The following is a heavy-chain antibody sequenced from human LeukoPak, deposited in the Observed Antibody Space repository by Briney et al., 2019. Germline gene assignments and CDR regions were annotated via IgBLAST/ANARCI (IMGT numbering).Heavy chain of an antibody. CDR1: DDSITMYY. J-gene: IGHJ3*02. Sequence: SETLSLTCSVSDDSITMYYWTWIRQPPGKGLEWIGYIYNSGNTNYNPSLKSRVTISVDTSKNQFSLKLTSVTAADTAVYCCARYRAFDIWGRGTLVTVSS. CDR3: ARYRAFDI. CDR2: IYNSGNT. V-gene: IGHV4-59*01.